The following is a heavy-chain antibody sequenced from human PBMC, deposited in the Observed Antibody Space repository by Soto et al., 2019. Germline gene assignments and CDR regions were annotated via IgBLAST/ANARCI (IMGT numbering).Heavy chain of an antibody. CDR1: GGTFSNHA. CDR2: IIPIFSTT. J-gene: IGHJ3*02. D-gene: IGHD6-13*01. Sequence: QVHLVQSGAEVKKPGSSVKVSCKAPGGTFSNHAINWVRQAPGQGLEWMGRIIPIFSTTNYAQKLQGRVTMTADEPTLTGYLELSSVKQDDTAVYYCARGVAADGTFREDVFDIWGQGTLVTVSS. V-gene: IGHV1-69*12. CDR3: ARGVAADGTFREDVFDI.